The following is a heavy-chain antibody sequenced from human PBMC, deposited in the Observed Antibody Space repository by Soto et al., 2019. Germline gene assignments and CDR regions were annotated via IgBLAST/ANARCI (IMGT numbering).Heavy chain of an antibody. CDR2: INHSGST. CDR3: ARGRLRSYFDY. V-gene: IGHV4-34*01. CDR1: GGSFIGYY. J-gene: IGHJ4*02. Sequence: PSETLSLTCAVSGGSFIGYYCSFIRHPPLKWLEWIVEINHSGSTNYNPSLKSRVTISVDTSKNQFSLKLSSVTAADTAVYYCARGRLRSYFDYWGQGTLVTVSS. D-gene: IGHD4-17*01.